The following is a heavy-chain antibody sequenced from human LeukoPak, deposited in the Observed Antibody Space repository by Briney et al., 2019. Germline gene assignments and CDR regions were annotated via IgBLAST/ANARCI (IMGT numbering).Heavy chain of an antibody. V-gene: IGHV4-59*01. CDR3: ARDITFGAFDI. D-gene: IGHD3-16*01. CDR1: GGSISSYY. J-gene: IGHJ3*02. Sequence: SETLSLTCTVSGGSISSYYWSWIRQPPAKGLEWIGYIYYSGSTNYIPSLKSRVTISIDTSRNQFSLKLNSVTAADTAVYYCARDITFGAFDIWGQGTMVTVSS. CDR2: IYYSGST.